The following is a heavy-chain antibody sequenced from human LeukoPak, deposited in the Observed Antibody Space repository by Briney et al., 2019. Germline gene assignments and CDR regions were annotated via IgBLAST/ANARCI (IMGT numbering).Heavy chain of an antibody. J-gene: IGHJ4*02. V-gene: IGHV3-64*01. CDR3: ARGGSGYFDWLSTYFDY. CDR2: ISSNGGST. Sequence: GGSLRLSCAASGFTFSSYAMHWVRQAPGKGLEYVSAISSNGGSTYYANSVKGRFTISRDNSKNTLYLQMGSLGAEDMAVYYCARGGSGYFDWLSTYFDYWGQGTLVTVSS. D-gene: IGHD3-9*01. CDR1: GFTFSSYA.